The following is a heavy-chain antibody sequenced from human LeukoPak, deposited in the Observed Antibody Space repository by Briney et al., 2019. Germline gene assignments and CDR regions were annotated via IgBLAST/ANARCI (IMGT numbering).Heavy chain of an antibody. CDR1: DGSLDIYY. V-gene: IGHV4-59*01. CDR3: ARAKGDY. J-gene: IGHJ4*02. Sequence: SETLSLTCGASDGSLDIYYWTWFRQSPGKGLEWIAYIYYSGNTKYNPSLKSRVTIFVDTSTNQFSLEMNSVTAADTAVYYCARAKGDYWGPGTLVTVSS. CDR2: IYYSGNT.